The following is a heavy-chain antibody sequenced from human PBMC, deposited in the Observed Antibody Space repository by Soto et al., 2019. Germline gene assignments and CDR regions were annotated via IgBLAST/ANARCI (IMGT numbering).Heavy chain of an antibody. V-gene: IGHV4-39*01. D-gene: IGHD5-12*01. CDR1: SGSIISSNYY. J-gene: IGHJ4*02. CDR2: IYYSGST. Sequence: PSETLSLTCTVSSGSIISSNYYWAWIRQPPEKGLEWIATIYYSGSTYYSPSLKSRVTISVDTSKNQFSLRLASVTAADTAVYYCVRHAQWIIRAYWGQGSLVTVSS. CDR3: VRHAQWIIRAY.